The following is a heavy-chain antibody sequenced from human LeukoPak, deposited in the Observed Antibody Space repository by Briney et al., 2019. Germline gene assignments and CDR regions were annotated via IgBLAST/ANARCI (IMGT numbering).Heavy chain of an antibody. CDR1: GGTFSSYA. CDR2: IIPIFGTA. V-gene: IGHV1-69*05. CDR3: ARVGGAARSYFDY. D-gene: IGHD6-6*01. Sequence: SVKVSCKASGGTFSSYAISWVRQAPGQGLEWLGGIIPIFGTANYAQKFQGRVTITTDESTSTAYMELSSLRSEDTAVYYCARVGGAARSYFDYWGQGTLVTVSS. J-gene: IGHJ4*02.